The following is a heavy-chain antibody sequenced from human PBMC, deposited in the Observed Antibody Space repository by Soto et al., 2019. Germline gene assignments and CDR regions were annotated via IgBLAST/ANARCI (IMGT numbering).Heavy chain of an antibody. Sequence: QVQLVESGGGVVQPGRSLRLSCAASGFTFKNNGMHWVRQAPGKGLEWVAIISYHGNNQFYADSVKGRFTIPRDNSNNTLYLEMNSLRPEDTAVYYCAKDLALGFWSGNYYFDHWGQGTLVTVSS. J-gene: IGHJ4*02. V-gene: IGHV3-30*18. CDR1: GFTFKNNG. D-gene: IGHD3-3*01. CDR3: AKDLALGFWSGNYYFDH. CDR2: ISYHGNNQ.